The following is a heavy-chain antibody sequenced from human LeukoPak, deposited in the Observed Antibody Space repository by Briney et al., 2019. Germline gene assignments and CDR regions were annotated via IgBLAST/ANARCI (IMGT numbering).Heavy chain of an antibody. CDR2: VDGGGGGT. J-gene: IGHJ4*02. CDR1: GFTLSSYA. D-gene: IGHD6-13*01. CDR3: AKQSAGSAAWYSLHYDF. Sequence: GGSLRLSCAASGFTLSSYAMTWVRQAPGRGLEWVSSVDGGGGGTYYADSVKGRFTISRDNSKNTLYLQMNGLRAEDTAVYFCAKQSAGSAAWYSLHYDFWGQGTLVTVSS. V-gene: IGHV3-23*01.